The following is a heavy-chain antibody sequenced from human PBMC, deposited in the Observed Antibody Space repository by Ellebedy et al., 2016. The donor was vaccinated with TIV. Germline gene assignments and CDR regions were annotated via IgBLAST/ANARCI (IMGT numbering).Heavy chain of an antibody. J-gene: IGHJ4*02. CDR1: GFTFNYYG. Sequence: GESLKISCVASGFTFNYYGMHWVRQAPGKGLEWVAFKRFDGRMEYNGDSVKGRFIISRDVSKNTLYLQMNRLRAEDTAMYYCTRETNSPPGAVAGTGFDCWGQGTLVIVSS. V-gene: IGHV3-30*02. CDR2: KRFDGRME. D-gene: IGHD6-19*01. CDR3: TRETNSPPGAVAGTGFDC.